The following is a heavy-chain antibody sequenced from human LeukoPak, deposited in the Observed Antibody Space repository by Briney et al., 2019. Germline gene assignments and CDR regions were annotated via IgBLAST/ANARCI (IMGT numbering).Heavy chain of an antibody. V-gene: IGHV3-74*01. CDR3: ARDCSSTSCPPDGAFDL. J-gene: IGHJ3*01. Sequence: GGSLRLSCAASGFTFSSYWMHWVRQAPGEGLVCVSRINRGGSDISYADSVKGRFTISRDNARNTLYLQMNSLRVDDTAVYYCARDCSSTSCPPDGAFDLWGHGAMVTVSS. CDR2: INRGGSDI. D-gene: IGHD2-2*01. CDR1: GFTFSSYW.